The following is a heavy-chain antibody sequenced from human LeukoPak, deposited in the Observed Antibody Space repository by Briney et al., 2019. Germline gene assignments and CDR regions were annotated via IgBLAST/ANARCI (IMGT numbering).Heavy chain of an antibody. J-gene: IGHJ3*02. CDR2: IYTSGST. D-gene: IGHD3-3*01. V-gene: IGHV4-61*02. CDR1: GGSISSGSYY. CDR3: ARTYFWGGYSPSPAFDI. Sequence: PSETLSLTCTVSGGSISSGSYYWSWIRQPAGKGLEWIGRIYTSGSTNYNPSLKSRVTISVDTSKNQFSLKLSSVTAADTAVYYCARTYFWGGYSPSPAFDIWSQGTMVTVSS.